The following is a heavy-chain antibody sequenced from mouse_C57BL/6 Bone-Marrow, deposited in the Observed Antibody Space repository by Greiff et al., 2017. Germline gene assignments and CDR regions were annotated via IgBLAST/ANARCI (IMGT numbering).Heavy chain of an antibody. CDR3: ERYPDYYGSSYLYFDY. D-gene: IGHD1-1*01. Sequence: QVQLQQSGPELVKPGASVKISCKASGYAFSSSWMNWVKQRPGKGLEWIGRIYPGDGDTNYNGKFKGKATLTADKSSSTAYMQLSSLTSEDSAVYFCERYPDYYGSSYLYFDYWGQGTTLTVSS. CDR2: IYPGDGDT. CDR1: GYAFSSSW. V-gene: IGHV1-82*01. J-gene: IGHJ2*01.